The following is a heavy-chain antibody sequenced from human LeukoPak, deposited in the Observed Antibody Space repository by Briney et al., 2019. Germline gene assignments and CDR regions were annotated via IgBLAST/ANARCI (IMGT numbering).Heavy chain of an antibody. CDR1: GFTFSSYA. Sequence: GGSLRLSCAASGFTFSSYAMSWVRQAPGKGLEWVLAISGSGGSTYYADSVKGRFTISRDNSKNTLYLQMNSLRAEDTAVYYCAKGKSIFGVVTADYWGQGTLVTVSS. CDR3: AKGKSIFGVVTADY. D-gene: IGHD3-3*01. CDR2: ISGSGGST. V-gene: IGHV3-23*01. J-gene: IGHJ4*02.